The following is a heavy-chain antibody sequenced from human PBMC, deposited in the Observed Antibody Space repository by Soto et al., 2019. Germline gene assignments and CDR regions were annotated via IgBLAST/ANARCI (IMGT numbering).Heavy chain of an antibody. CDR2: ISSNSDTI. D-gene: IGHD4-17*01. CDR3: AKDMTWGGMTTIPYFDS. J-gene: IGHJ4*02. Sequence: EVQLVESGGGLVQPGRSLRLSCVASGFTADDYAMHWVRQAPGKGLEWVSGISSNSDTIDYADSVKGRFTISRDNAKNSLLLQMNSLRPEDTALYYCAKDMTWGGMTTIPYFDSWGQGTLVTVSS. CDR1: GFTADDYA. V-gene: IGHV3-9*02.